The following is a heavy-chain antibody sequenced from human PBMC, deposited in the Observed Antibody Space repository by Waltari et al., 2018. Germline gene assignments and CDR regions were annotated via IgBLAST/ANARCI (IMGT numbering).Heavy chain of an antibody. CDR3: ARGPFSYSSGTQSH. CDR1: GFTFDNFW. D-gene: IGHD1-7*01. J-gene: IGHJ4*02. CDR2: INPDGTDT. Sequence: EVRLVESGGGSVQPGESLRLSFVVSGFTFDNFWMHWVRQVPGKGLMWVSRINPDGTDTTYADSVKGRFTMSRDNSRNTLYLEMTGLRVDDSAVYYCARGPFSYSSGTQSHWGRGALVTVSS. V-gene: IGHV3-74*01.